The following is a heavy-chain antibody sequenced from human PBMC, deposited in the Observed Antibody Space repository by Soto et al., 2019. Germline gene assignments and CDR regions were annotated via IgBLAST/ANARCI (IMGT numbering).Heavy chain of an antibody. J-gene: IGHJ4*02. CDR2: INHSGST. CDR3: ASFSHRADFDY. Sequence: SETLSLTCAVYGGSFSGYYWSWIRQPPGKGLEWIGEINHSGSTNYNPSLKSRVTISVDTSKNQFSLKMSSVTAADTAVYYCASFSHRADFDYWGQGTLVTGS. V-gene: IGHV4-34*01. CDR1: GGSFSGYY.